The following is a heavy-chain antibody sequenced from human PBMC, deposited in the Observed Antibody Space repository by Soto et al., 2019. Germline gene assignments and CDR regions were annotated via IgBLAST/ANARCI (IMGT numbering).Heavy chain of an antibody. Sequence: GASVKVSCKASGYTFTSYGISWVRQAPGQGLEWMGWISAYNGNTNYAQKLQGRVTMTTDTSTSTAYMELRSLRSDDTAVYYCARGLYDFWSGYSMYYYYYYMDVWGKGTTVTVSS. CDR1: GYTFTSYG. CDR2: ISAYNGNT. D-gene: IGHD3-3*01. CDR3: ARGLYDFWSGYSMYYYYYYMDV. J-gene: IGHJ6*03. V-gene: IGHV1-18*01.